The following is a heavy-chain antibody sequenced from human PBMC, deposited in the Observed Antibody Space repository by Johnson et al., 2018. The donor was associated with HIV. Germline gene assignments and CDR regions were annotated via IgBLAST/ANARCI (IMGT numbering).Heavy chain of an antibody. Sequence: VQLVESGGGLVKPGGSLRLSCAASGFTFSNAWMSWVRQAPGKGLEWVSVIYSGGSTYYADSVKGRFTISRDNSKNTLNLQMNSLRAEGTAVYYCARELATMCAFDIWGQGTMVTVSS. CDR1: GFTFSNAW. CDR3: ARELATMCAFDI. CDR2: IYSGGST. J-gene: IGHJ3*02. D-gene: IGHD5-12*01. V-gene: IGHV3-66*02.